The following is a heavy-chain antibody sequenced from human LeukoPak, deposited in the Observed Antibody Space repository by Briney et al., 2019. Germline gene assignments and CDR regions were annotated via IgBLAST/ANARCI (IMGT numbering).Heavy chain of an antibody. CDR2: ISSTGNTI. V-gene: IGHV3-48*03. CDR1: GFTFSHYE. Sequence: GSLRLSCAASGFTFSHYEMNWVRQAPGKGLEWLSYISSTGNTIYYADSVKGRFTISRDNAKHSLYLQMNSLRVEDTAVYYCTRDDYYGSGSYYNVRVPSDYWGQGTLVTVSS. D-gene: IGHD3-10*01. J-gene: IGHJ4*02. CDR3: TRDDYYGSGSYYNVRVPSDY.